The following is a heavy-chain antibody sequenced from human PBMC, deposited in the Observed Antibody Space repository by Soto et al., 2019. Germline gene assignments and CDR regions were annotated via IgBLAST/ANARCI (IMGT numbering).Heavy chain of an antibody. CDR3: AKDSSVAGVWYYYYGMDV. Sequence: GGSLRLSCAASGFTFDDYTMRWVRQAPGKGLEWVSLISWDGGSTYYADSVKGRFTISRDNSKNSLYLQMNSLRTEDTALYYCAKDSSVAGVWYYYYGMDVWGQGTTVTVSS. V-gene: IGHV3-43*01. CDR2: ISWDGGST. D-gene: IGHD6-19*01. CDR1: GFTFDDYT. J-gene: IGHJ6*02.